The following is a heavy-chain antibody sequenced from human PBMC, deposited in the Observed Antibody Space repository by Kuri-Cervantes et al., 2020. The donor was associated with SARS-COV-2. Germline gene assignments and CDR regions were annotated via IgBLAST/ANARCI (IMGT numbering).Heavy chain of an antibody. CDR3: ARGMVRGLIQSYYYGMDV. Sequence: ASVKVSCKASGYTFSDYYMYWVRQAPGQGLEWMGRINPNSGGTNCAQKFQGWVTMTRDTSSTGYMELSRLRSDDTAVYYCARGMVRGLIQSYYYGMDVWGQGTTVTVSS. J-gene: IGHJ6*02. D-gene: IGHD3-10*01. CDR1: GYTFSDYY. CDR2: INPNSGGT. V-gene: IGHV1-2*04.